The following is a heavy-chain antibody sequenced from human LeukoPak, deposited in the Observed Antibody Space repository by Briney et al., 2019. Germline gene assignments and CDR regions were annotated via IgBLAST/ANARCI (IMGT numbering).Heavy chain of an antibody. J-gene: IGHJ4*02. CDR2: ISGSGGST. Sequence: AGGSLRLSCAASGFTFSSHAMSWVRQAPGKGLEWVSAISGSGGSTYYADSVKGRFTISRDNSKNTLCLQMNSLRAEDTAVYYCAKGAEGPRWPPFDYWGQGTLVTVSS. CDR1: GFTFSSHA. CDR3: AKGAEGPRWPPFDY. D-gene: IGHD4-23*01. V-gene: IGHV3-23*01.